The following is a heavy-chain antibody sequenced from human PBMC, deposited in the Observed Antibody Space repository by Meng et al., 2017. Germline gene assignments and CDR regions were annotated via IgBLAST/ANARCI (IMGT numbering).Heavy chain of an antibody. J-gene: IGHJ4*02. V-gene: IGHV3-21*01. Sequence: GESLKISCAASGFTFSSYSMNWVRQAPGKGLEWVSSISSSSSYIYYADSVKGRSTISRDNAKNSLYLQMNSLRAEDTAVYYCAREFNLVVPAAGYWGQGTLVTVSS. CDR1: GFTFSSYS. CDR3: AREFNLVVPAAGY. CDR2: ISSSSSYI. D-gene: IGHD2-2*01.